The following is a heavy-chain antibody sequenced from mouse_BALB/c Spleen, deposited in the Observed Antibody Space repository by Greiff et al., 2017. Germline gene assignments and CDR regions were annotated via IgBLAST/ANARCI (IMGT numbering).Heavy chain of an antibody. Sequence: EVHLVESGGGLVQPGGSRKLSCAASGFTFSSFGMHWVRQAPEKGLEWVAYISSGSSTIYYADTVKGRFTISRDNPKNTLFLQMTSLRSEDTAMYYCARNYYGYGYAMDYWGQGTSVTVSS. CDR2: ISSGSSTI. V-gene: IGHV5-17*02. CDR3: ARNYYGYGYAMDY. CDR1: GFTFSSFG. J-gene: IGHJ4*01. D-gene: IGHD1-2*01.